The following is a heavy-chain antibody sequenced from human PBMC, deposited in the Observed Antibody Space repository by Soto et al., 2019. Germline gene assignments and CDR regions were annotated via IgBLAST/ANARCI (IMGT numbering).Heavy chain of an antibody. CDR2: IYYSGST. D-gene: IGHD6-6*01. Sequence: ETLSLTCTVSGGSISDFYWSWIRQPPGKGLEWIGYIYYSGSTNYNPSLKSRVTISVDTSKNQFSLNLRSMSPADTAVYYCARVGGLAARTFDYWGPGTLVTVSS. V-gene: IGHV4-59*01. CDR3: ARVGGLAARTFDY. CDR1: GGSISDFY. J-gene: IGHJ4*02.